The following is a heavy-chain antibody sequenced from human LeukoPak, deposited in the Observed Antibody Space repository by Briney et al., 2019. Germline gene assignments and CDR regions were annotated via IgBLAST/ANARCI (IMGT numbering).Heavy chain of an antibody. Sequence: SETLSLTCTVSGGSISSYYWSWIRQPAGKGLEWIGRIYTSGSTNYNPSLKSRVTMSVDTSKNQFSLKLSSVIAADTAVYYCARDQGEWELQGFDYWGQGTLVTVSS. CDR1: GGSISSYY. D-gene: IGHD1-26*01. J-gene: IGHJ4*02. V-gene: IGHV4-4*07. CDR3: ARDQGEWELQGFDY. CDR2: IYTSGST.